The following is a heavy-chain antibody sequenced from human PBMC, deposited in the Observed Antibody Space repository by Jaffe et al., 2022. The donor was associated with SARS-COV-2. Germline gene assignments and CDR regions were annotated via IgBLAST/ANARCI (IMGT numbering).Heavy chain of an antibody. D-gene: IGHD2-15*01. Sequence: QVQLVQSGAEVKKPGASVKVSCKASGYTFTGYYMHWVRQAPGQGLEWMGWINPNSGGTNYAQKFQGRVTMTRDTSISTAYMELSRLRSDDTAVYYCARESDCSGGSCYRAFDIWGQGTMVTVSS. CDR3: ARESDCSGGSCYRAFDI. J-gene: IGHJ3*02. V-gene: IGHV1-2*02. CDR2: INPNSGGT. CDR1: GYTFTGYY.